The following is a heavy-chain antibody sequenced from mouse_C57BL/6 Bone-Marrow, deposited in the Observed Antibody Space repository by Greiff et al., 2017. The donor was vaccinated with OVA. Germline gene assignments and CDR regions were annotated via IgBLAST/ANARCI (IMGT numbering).Heavy chain of an antibody. CDR3: ARAPYDSNYFDY. D-gene: IGHD2-5*01. J-gene: IGHJ2*01. CDR2: ISDGGSYT. CDR1: GFTFSSYA. Sequence: EVQLVESGGGLVKPGGSLKLSCAASGFTFSSYAMSWVRQTPDKRLEWVATISDGGSYTYYPDNVKGRFTSSRDNAKNNLYLQMSHLKSEDTAMYYCARAPYDSNYFDYWGQGTTLTVSS. V-gene: IGHV5-4*01.